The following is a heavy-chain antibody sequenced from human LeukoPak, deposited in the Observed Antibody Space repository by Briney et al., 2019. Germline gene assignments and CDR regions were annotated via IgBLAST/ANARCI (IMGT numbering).Heavy chain of an antibody. J-gene: IGHJ4*02. CDR3: ARDLRVTTGQYYFDY. V-gene: IGHV4-30-4*01. CDR2: IYYSGST. CDR1: GGSISSGDYY. D-gene: IGHD4-11*01. Sequence: PSETLSLTCTVSGGSISSGDYYWSWIRQPPGKGLEWIGYIYYSGSTYYNPSLKSRVTISVDTSKNQFSLKLSSVTAADTAVYYCARDLRVTTGQYYFDYWGQGTLVTVSS.